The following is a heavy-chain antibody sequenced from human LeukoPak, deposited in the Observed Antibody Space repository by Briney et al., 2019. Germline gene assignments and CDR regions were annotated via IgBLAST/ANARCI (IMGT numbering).Heavy chain of an antibody. Sequence: PGGSLRLSCVASGFTFSNTWMNWVRQAPGKGLEWVGRIMTKTAGGATDYAAPVKGRLTISRDDSKNTVYLQMNSLNTEDTAVYYCTTVRSYWGQGTLVTVSS. CDR2: IMTKTAGGAT. CDR3: TTVRSY. V-gene: IGHV3-15*01. CDR1: GFTFSNTW. J-gene: IGHJ4*02.